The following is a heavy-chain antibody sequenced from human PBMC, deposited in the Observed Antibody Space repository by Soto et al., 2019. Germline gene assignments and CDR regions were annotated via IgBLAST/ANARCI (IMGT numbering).Heavy chain of an antibody. Sequence: GASVKVSCKAFGYTFTRYYMHWVRQAPGKGLEWMGWINPNSGGTNYAQKFQGWVTMTRDTSISTAYMELSRLRSDDTAVYYCARERDILTGYYSFDPWGQGTLVTVSS. D-gene: IGHD3-9*01. V-gene: IGHV1-2*04. CDR3: ARERDILTGYYSFDP. CDR1: GYTFTRYY. J-gene: IGHJ5*02. CDR2: INPNSGGT.